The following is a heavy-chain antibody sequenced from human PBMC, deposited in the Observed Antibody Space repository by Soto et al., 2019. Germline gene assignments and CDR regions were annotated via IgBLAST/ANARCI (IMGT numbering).Heavy chain of an antibody. J-gene: IGHJ4*02. Sequence: VQLLESGGGLAQPGGSLRLSCAASGFTFSTYTMAWVRQAPGRGPEWVAGVSQDGTAHYADSVKGRFTISSDNSRDTVYLQMKTLRGEDTAVYYGAKYMRPDGGGDFDYWGQGTLVTVSS. CDR1: GFTFSTYT. V-gene: IGHV3-23*01. D-gene: IGHD4-17*01. CDR3: AKYMRPDGGGDFDY. CDR2: VSQDGTA.